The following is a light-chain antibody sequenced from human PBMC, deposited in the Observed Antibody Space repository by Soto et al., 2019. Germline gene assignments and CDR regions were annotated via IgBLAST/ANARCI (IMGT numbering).Light chain of an antibody. Sequence: EIVLTQYPGTLSWSREKRVTLSWRAGQTMTRAYVAWYQQKPRQAPRLLIFHTSLRPTGIPDRFSGSGSATDFTLTISRLETEDFAVYYCQHFRGSLTVTFGHGTRLEIK. CDR1: QTMTRAY. CDR3: QHFRGSLTVT. J-gene: IGKJ5*01. CDR2: HTS. V-gene: IGKV3-20*01.